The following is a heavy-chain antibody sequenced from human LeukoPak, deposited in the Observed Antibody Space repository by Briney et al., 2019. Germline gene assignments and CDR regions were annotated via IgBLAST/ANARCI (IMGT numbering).Heavy chain of an antibody. V-gene: IGHV4-59*01. J-gene: IGHJ4*02. CDR1: AGSISSYY. D-gene: IGHD6-13*01. CDR3: ARFKGIAATGYYFDY. Sequence: SETLSLTCTVSAGSISSYYWSWIRQPPGKGLEWIGYIYYSGSTNYNPSLKSRVTISVDTSKNQFSLKLSSVTAADTAVYYCARFKGIAATGYYFDYWGQGTLVTVSS. CDR2: IYYSGST.